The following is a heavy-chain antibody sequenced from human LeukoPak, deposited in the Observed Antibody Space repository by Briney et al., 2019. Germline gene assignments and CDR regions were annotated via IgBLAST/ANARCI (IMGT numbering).Heavy chain of an antibody. Sequence: SVKVSCKASGFTFTSSAVQWVRQARGQRLEWIGWIVVGSGNTNYAQKSQERVTITRDMSTSTAYMELSSLRSEDTAVYYCAAVGRYCSSTSCLGAFDIWGQGIMVTVSS. V-gene: IGHV1-58*01. J-gene: IGHJ3*02. CDR3: AAVGRYCSSTSCLGAFDI. CDR2: IVVGSGNT. CDR1: GFTFTSSA. D-gene: IGHD2-2*01.